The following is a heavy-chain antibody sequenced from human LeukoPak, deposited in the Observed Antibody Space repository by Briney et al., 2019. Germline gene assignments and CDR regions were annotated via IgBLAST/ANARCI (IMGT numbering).Heavy chain of an antibody. D-gene: IGHD1-26*01. CDR3: ARGGHEWELLFDI. CDR2: IKSKTDGGTT. Sequence: GGSLRLSCAASGFTFSNAWMSWVRQAPGKGLEWVGRIKSKTDGGTTDYAAPVKGRFTISRDDSKNTLYLQMNSLKTEDTAVYYCARGGHEWELLFDIWGQGTMVTVSS. V-gene: IGHV3-15*01. J-gene: IGHJ3*02. CDR1: GFTFSNAW.